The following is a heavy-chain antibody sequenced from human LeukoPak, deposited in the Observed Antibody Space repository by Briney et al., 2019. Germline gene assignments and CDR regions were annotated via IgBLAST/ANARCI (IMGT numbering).Heavy chain of an antibody. Sequence: NWNGGSTGYADSVKGRFTISRDNAKNSLYLQMNSLRAEDTALYHCARELEDIVVGTSSLDYWGQGTLVTVSS. V-gene: IGHV3-20*01. CDR2: NWNGGST. D-gene: IGHD2-2*01. CDR3: ARELEDIVVGTSSLDY. J-gene: IGHJ4*02.